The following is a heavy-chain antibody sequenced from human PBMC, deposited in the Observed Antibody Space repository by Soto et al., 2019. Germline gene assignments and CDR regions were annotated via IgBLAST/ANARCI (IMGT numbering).Heavy chain of an antibody. CDR3: ARFTVDTIVTSGWCHYLDP. V-gene: IGHV3-23*01. Sequence: EVQLLDSGGGLVQPGGSLRLSCAASGFTFSSSAMSWVRQAPGKGLEWVSAVSGSGGTTYYADSVRGRFTISRDNSKNTLHLQMNSLRAEDTAIYFCARFTVDTIVTSGWCHYLDPWGQGTLVTVSS. J-gene: IGHJ5*02. CDR2: VSGSGGTT. D-gene: IGHD6-19*01. CDR1: GFTFSSSA.